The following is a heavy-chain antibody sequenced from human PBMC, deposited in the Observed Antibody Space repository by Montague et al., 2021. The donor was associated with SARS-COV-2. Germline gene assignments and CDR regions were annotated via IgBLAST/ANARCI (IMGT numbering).Heavy chain of an antibody. J-gene: IGHJ6*02. CDR3: ARDERRASKWSYGPDV. CDR1: GLTVSSNY. CDR2: IDAVGNT. D-gene: IGHD2-15*01. Sequence: SLRLSCAASGLTVSSNYLTRVRQAPGRGLEWVSFIDAVGNTYYADSVKGRFTVSRDNSKNTVYLQMNSLRVEDTAIYYCARDERRASKWSYGPDVWGPGTPVTVSS. V-gene: IGHV3-53*01.